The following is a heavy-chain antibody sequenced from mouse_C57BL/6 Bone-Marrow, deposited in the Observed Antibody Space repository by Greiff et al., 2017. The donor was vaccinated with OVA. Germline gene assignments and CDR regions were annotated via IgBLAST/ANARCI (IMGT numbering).Heavy chain of an antibody. CDR2: IYPSDSET. D-gene: IGHD6-2*01. V-gene: IGHV1-61*01. Sequence: QVQLQQPGAELVRPGSSVKLSCKASGYTFTSYWMDWVKQRPGQGLEWIGNIYPSDSETHYNQKFKVKATLTVDKSSSQAYMQLSSLTSEDSAVYYCARKSLYSWFAYWGQGTLVTVSA. J-gene: IGHJ3*01. CDR1: GYTFTSYW. CDR3: ARKSLYSWFAY.